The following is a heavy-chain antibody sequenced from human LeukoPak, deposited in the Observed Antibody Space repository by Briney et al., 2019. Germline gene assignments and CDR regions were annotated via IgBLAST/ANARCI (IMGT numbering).Heavy chain of an antibody. Sequence: NPSQTLSLTCTVSGGSISSGSYYWSSIRQPAGKRLEWLGRIYTSGSTDYNPSLKSRVTISVDTSKNQFSLKLSSVTAADTAVYYCARLIGHYYYYYMDVWGKGTTVTVSS. CDR3: ARLIGHYYYYYMDV. CDR2: IYTSGST. V-gene: IGHV4-61*02. D-gene: IGHD3-22*01. CDR1: GGSISSGSYY. J-gene: IGHJ6*03.